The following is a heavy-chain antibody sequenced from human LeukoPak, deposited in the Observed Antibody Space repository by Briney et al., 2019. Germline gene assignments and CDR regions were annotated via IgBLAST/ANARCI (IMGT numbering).Heavy chain of an antibody. J-gene: IGHJ6*02. Sequence: SVKVSCKASGGTFSSYAISWVRQAPGQGLEWMERIIPILGIANYAQKCQGRVTITADKSTSTAYMELSSLRSEDTAVYYCARARVTRYGDYDPYYYGMDVWGQGTTVTVSS. CDR3: ARARVTRYGDYDPYYYGMDV. D-gene: IGHD4-17*01. V-gene: IGHV1-69*04. CDR1: GGTFSSYA. CDR2: IIPILGIA.